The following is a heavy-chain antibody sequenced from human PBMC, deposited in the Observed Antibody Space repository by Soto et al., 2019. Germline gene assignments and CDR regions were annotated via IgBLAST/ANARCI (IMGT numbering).Heavy chain of an antibody. Sequence: GGCMRLSCAVSGVTPSRYAMHWVRPAPGKGREWVTSIRGGGYPYHAESVKGRFTIPRENSKNTRYPQKNSLKAEDTAVYYCAKDLGSGSFKGYYYGIDVWGQGNTGTGSS. J-gene: IGHJ6*02. CDR1: GVTPSRYA. CDR2: IRGGGYP. CDR3: AKDLGSGSFKGYYYGIDV. V-gene: IGHV3-23*01. D-gene: IGHD6-19*01.